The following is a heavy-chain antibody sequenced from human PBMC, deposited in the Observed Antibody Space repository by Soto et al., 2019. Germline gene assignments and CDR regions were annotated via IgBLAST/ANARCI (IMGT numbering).Heavy chain of an antibody. CDR1: GYTFTSYG. CDR3: ARQADWGSSSWYWGNYFDY. D-gene: IGHD6-13*01. V-gene: IGHV1-18*01. Sequence: ASVKVSCKASGYTFTSYGISWVRQAPGQGLEWMGWISAYNGNTNYAQKLQGRVTMTTDTSTSTAYMELKRRTSDGQAVYYCARQADWGSSSWYWGNYFDYWGQGPLVTVSS. CDR2: ISAYNGNT. J-gene: IGHJ4*02.